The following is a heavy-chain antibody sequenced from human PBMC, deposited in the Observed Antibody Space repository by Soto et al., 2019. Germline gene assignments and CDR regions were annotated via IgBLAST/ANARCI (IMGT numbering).Heavy chain of an antibody. V-gene: IGHV3-30*18. J-gene: IGHJ4*02. CDR3: AKEMFPRTVLDSSSPWGNY. CDR2: ISYDESHK. D-gene: IGHD6-6*01. Sequence: QVQLVESGGGVVQPGKSLRLSCAASGFTLRSYGMHWVRQAPGKGLEWLAVISYDESHKYYADSVQGRFTISRDTSKNALYLQMYSLRAEVTAVYYCAKEMFPRTVLDSSSPWGNYWSQGTAVTVSP. CDR1: GFTLRSYG.